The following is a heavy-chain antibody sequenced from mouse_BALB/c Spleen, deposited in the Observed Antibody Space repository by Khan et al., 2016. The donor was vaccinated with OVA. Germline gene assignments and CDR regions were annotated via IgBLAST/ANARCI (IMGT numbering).Heavy chain of an antibody. CDR1: GYSITSDYA. J-gene: IGHJ2*01. CDR3: ARSVTITTVVATDFDD. D-gene: IGHD1-1*01. V-gene: IGHV3-2*02. Sequence: QLEESAPGLVKPSQSLSLTCTVTGYSITSDYAWNWIRQFPGNKLEWMGYISYSGRTSYNPSLKSRISITRDTSKNQFFLQLNSVTTEDTATYYCARSVTITTVVATDFDDWGQGTTLTVSS. CDR2: ISYSGRT.